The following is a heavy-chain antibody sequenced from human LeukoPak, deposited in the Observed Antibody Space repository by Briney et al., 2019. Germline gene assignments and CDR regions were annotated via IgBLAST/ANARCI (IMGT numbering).Heavy chain of an antibody. CDR2: ISSSSSYI. CDR3: ARAGHSGRAFDI. D-gene: IGHD2-15*01. Sequence: GGSLRLSCAASGFTFSSYSMNWVRQAPGKGLEWVSSISSSSSYIYYADSVKGRFTISRDNAKNSLYLQMNSLRAEDTAVYYCARAGHSGRAFDIWGQGTMVTVSS. CDR1: GFTFSSYS. V-gene: IGHV3-21*01. J-gene: IGHJ3*02.